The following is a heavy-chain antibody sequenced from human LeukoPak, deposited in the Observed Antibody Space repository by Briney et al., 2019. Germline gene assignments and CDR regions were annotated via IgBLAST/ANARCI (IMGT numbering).Heavy chain of an antibody. V-gene: IGHV4-4*07. CDR1: GVSISSYY. J-gene: IGHJ4*02. CDR2: IYTSGST. D-gene: IGHD3-10*01. CDR3: ARESLNYYGSGSR. Sequence: PSETLSLTCTVSGVSISSYYWSWIRQPAGKGLEWIGRIYTSGSTNYNPSRRSRVTMSVDTSKNQFSLKLSSVNAADTAVYYCARESLNYYGSGSRWGQGTLVTVSS.